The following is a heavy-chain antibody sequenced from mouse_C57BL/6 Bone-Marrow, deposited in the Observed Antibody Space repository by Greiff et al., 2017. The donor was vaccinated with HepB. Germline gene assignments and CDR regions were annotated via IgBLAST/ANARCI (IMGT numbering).Heavy chain of an antibody. Sequence: QVHVKQPGAELVKPGASVKLSCKASGYTFTSYWMHWVKQRPGRGLEWIGRIDPNSGGTKYNEKFKSKATLTVDKPSSTAYMQLSSLTSEDSAVYYCARRDYYGSSYWDAMDYWGQGTSVTVSS. CDR2: IDPNSGGT. J-gene: IGHJ4*01. V-gene: IGHV1-72*01. CDR3: ARRDYYGSSYWDAMDY. D-gene: IGHD1-1*01. CDR1: GYTFTSYW.